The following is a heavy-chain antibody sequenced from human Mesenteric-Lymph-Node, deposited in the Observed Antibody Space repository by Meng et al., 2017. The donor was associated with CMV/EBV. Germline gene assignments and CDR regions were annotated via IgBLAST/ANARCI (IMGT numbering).Heavy chain of an antibody. J-gene: IGHJ4*02. CDR2: INHSGST. D-gene: IGHD4-17*01. Sequence: GSLRLSCAVYGGSFNGYYWSWIRQPPGKGLEWIAEINHSGSTYYNPSLKSRVTISVDTSKNQFSLKLSSVTAADTAVYYCARDLVGDYYFDYWGQGTLVTVSS. CDR1: GGSFNGYY. CDR3: ARDLVGDYYFDY. V-gene: IGHV4-34*01.